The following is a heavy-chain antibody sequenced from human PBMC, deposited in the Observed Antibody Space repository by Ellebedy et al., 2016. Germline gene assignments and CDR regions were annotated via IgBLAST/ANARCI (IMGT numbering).Heavy chain of an antibody. V-gene: IGHV3-23*01. Sequence: GESLKISXAASGFTFSSCVMSWVRQAPGKGLEWVSSISGSGVSAYYADSVKGRFTISRDNSKNTLYVQMDSLRVEDTALYYCAKGLGGQQLVSEYFQHWGQGTLVIVSS. CDR1: GFTFSSCV. J-gene: IGHJ1*01. CDR2: ISGSGVSA. D-gene: IGHD6-13*01. CDR3: AKGLGGQQLVSEYFQH.